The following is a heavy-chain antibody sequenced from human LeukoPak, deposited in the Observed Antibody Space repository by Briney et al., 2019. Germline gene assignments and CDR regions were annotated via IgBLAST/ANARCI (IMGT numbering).Heavy chain of an antibody. CDR3: ARDVATTRGYFDY. J-gene: IGHJ4*02. CDR2: INWNGGST. D-gene: IGHD1-7*01. V-gene: IGHV3-20*04. Sequence: GGSLRLSCAASGFTFDDYGMSWVRQAPGKGLEWVSGINWNGGSTGYADSVKGRFTISRDNAKNSLYLQMRSMGAEDTAVYYCARDVATTRGYFDYWGQGTLVTVSS. CDR1: GFTFDDYG.